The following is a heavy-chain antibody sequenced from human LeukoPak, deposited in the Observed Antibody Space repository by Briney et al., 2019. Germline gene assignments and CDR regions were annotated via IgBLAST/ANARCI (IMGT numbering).Heavy chain of an antibody. CDR1: GFTFTSYV. D-gene: IGHD2-2*01. CDR3: AKGGYCSSTSCYVGWFDP. J-gene: IGHJ5*02. V-gene: IGHV3-23*01. Sequence: GGSLRLSCAASGFTFTSYVMNWVRQAPGKGLEWVSAISGGGGSTYYADSVKGRFTISRDNSKTTLFLQMNSLRAEDTAVYYCAKGGYCSSTSCYVGWFDPWGQGTLVTVSS. CDR2: ISGGGGST.